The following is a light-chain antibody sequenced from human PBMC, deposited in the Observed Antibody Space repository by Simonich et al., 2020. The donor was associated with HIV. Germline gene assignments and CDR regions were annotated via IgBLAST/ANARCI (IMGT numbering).Light chain of an antibody. Sequence: DIQMTQSPSSLSASVGDRVTITCQASQDIDNYLNWYQQKPGKAPKLLIYDASSLETGVPSRFSGSGSGTYFTFTISSLQPEDFASYYCQQFNSKPYTFGLGTKLEIK. J-gene: IGKJ2*01. CDR2: DAS. CDR1: QDIDNY. V-gene: IGKV1-33*01. CDR3: QQFNSKPYT.